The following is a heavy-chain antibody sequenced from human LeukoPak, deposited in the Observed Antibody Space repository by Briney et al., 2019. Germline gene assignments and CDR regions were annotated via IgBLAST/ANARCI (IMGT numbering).Heavy chain of an antibody. CDR1: GGSISGYY. V-gene: IGHV4-59*08. Sequence: SETLSLTCTVSGGSISGYYWSWLRQPPGKGLEWIAYIHYSGSTNYNPPLKSRLTISVDTSKNQLSLKLSSVTAADTAVYYCAGGGSYYSFYYFDYWGQGTLVTVSS. CDR3: AGGGSYYSFYYFDY. D-gene: IGHD1-26*01. CDR2: IHYSGST. J-gene: IGHJ4*02.